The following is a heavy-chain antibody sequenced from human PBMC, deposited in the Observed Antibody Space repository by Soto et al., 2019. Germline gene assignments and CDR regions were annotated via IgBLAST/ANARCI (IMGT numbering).Heavy chain of an antibody. D-gene: IGHD6-19*01. J-gene: IGHJ4*02. CDR2: IWYDGSNK. V-gene: IGHV3-33*01. Sequence: GGSLRLSCAASGFTFSSYGMHWVRQAPGKGLEWVAVIWYDGSNKYYADSVQGRFTISRDNSKNTLYLQMNSLRAEDKAVYYCARDRPKLNSSGWTFDYWGQGTLVTVSS. CDR3: ARDRPKLNSSGWTFDY. CDR1: GFTFSSYG.